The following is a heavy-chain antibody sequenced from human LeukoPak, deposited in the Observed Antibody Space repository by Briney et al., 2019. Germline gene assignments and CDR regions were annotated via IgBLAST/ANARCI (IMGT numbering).Heavy chain of an antibody. Sequence: GSLRLSCAASGFTFSSYAMSWVRQAPGKGLEWVSAISGSGGSTYYADSVKGRFTISRDNSKNTLYLQMNSLRAEDTAVYYCAKRGSSSWYRDAWFDPWGQGTLVTVSS. J-gene: IGHJ5*02. CDR1: GFTFSSYA. V-gene: IGHV3-23*01. D-gene: IGHD6-13*01. CDR2: ISGSGGST. CDR3: AKRGSSSWYRDAWFDP.